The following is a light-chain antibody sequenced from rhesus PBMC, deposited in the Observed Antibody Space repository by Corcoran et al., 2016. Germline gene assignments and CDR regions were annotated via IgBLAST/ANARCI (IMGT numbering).Light chain of an antibody. CDR2: AAS. V-gene: IGKV1-36*02. J-gene: IGKJ2*01. CDR3: LQGYSTPYS. CDR1: QGISDY. Sequence: DIQMTQSPSSLSASVGDRVTITCRTSQGISDYLSWYQQKPGKAPKRLIYAASGLESGVPSRFSCSGSGTDVTLTISSLQPEDFAAYYCLQGYSTPYSFGQGTKVEIK.